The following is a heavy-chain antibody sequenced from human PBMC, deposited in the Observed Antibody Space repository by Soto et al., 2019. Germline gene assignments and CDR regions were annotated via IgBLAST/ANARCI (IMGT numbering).Heavy chain of an antibody. V-gene: IGHV1-18*01. CDR2: ISAYNGNT. CDR1: GYTFTSYG. J-gene: IGHJ3*02. D-gene: IGHD3-16*02. Sequence: QVQLVQSGAEVKKPGASVKVSCEASGYTFTSYGISWVRQAPGQGLEWMGWISAYNGNTNYAQTLQGRVTMTTGTSTSTVFMELRSLRSDDTAVYYCARAVMITFGGVIGIRAPDAFDIWGQGTMVTVSS. CDR3: ARAVMITFGGVIGIRAPDAFDI.